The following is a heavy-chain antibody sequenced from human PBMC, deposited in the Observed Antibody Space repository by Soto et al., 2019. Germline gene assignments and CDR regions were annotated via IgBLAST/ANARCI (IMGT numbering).Heavy chain of an antibody. J-gene: IGHJ6*02. V-gene: IGHV4-31*03. CDR3: ARSPVAGPPYYYYGMDF. CDR1: GGSISSGGYY. CDR2: IYYSGST. D-gene: IGHD6-19*01. Sequence: TLSLTCTVSGGSISSGGYYWSWIRQHPGKGLEWIGYIYYSGSTYYNPSLKSRVTISVDTSKNQFSLKLSSVTAADTAVYYCARSPVAGPPYYYYGMDFWGQGTLVTVSS.